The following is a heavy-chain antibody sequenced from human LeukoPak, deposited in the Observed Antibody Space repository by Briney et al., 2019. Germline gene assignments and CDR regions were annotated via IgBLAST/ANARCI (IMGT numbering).Heavy chain of an antibody. CDR3: ARVSGRFTWYFDL. J-gene: IGHJ2*01. CDR2: IYHSGST. CDR1: GYSISSSYY. Sequence: PSETLSLTCTVSGYSISSSYYWGWIRPPPGKGLEWFGIIYHSGSTYYNPSLKSRVTISVDTSKNQFSLKLSSVTAADTAVYYCARVSGRFTWYFDLWGRGTLVTVSS. V-gene: IGHV4-38-2*02.